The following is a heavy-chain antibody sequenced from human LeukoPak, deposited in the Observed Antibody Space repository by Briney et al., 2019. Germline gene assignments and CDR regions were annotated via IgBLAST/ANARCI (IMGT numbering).Heavy chain of an antibody. CDR1: GGSISSSSYY. V-gene: IGHV4-39*01. Sequence: SETLSLTCTVSGGSISSSSYYWGWIRQPPGKGLEWIGSIYYSGSTYYNPSLKSRVTISVDTSKNQFSLKLSSVTAADTAVYYCARLKKGPMSGYCSSTSCRPPRVFDYWGQGTLVTVSS. CDR2: IYYSGST. CDR3: ARLKKGPMSGYCSSTSCRPPRVFDY. J-gene: IGHJ4*02. D-gene: IGHD2-2*01.